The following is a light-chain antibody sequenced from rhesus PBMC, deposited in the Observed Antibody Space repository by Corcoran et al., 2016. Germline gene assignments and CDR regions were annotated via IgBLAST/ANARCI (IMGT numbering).Light chain of an antibody. J-gene: IGKJ4*01. Sequence: DIQMTQSPSSLSASVGDIVTITCRASQGIGTWLAWYQQQPGKAPNLLIYEASSLESGGPSRFRGSVAGTDFTLTISSLQSEDFATYYCQQYSSRPLTFGGGTKVELK. CDR3: QQYSSRPLT. CDR2: EAS. CDR1: QGIGTW. V-gene: IGKV1-22*01.